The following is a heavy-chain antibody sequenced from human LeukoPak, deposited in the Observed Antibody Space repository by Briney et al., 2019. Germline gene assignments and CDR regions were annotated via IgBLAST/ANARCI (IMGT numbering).Heavy chain of an antibody. J-gene: IGHJ4*02. D-gene: IGHD3-10*01. CDR3: ANWGGYGSGSVFDY. Sequence: ASVKVSCKASGYTFTGYYMHWVRQAPGQGLEWMGWINPKTGGTTYAQKFQDRVTMTLDTSISTTYMELNSLRSDDTALNYCANWGGYGSGSVFDYWGQGTLVTVSS. V-gene: IGHV1-2*02. CDR1: GYTFTGYY. CDR2: INPKTGGT.